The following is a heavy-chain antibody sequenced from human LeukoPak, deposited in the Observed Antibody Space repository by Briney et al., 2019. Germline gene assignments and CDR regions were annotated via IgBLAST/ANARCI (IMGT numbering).Heavy chain of an antibody. Sequence: GGSLRLSCAASGFTFSSYAMSWVRQAPGKGLEWVSYISSSGSTIYYADSVKGRFTISRDNAKNSLYLQMNSLRAEDTAVYYCARVSTMVRGPYFDYWGQGTLVTVSS. CDR1: GFTFSSYA. CDR3: ARVSTMVRGPYFDY. J-gene: IGHJ4*02. D-gene: IGHD3-10*01. V-gene: IGHV3-48*04. CDR2: ISSSGSTI.